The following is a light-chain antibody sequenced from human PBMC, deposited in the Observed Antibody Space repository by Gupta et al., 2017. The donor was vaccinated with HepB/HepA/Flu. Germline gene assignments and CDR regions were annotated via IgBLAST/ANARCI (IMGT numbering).Light chain of an antibody. CDR3: NSRDSSGNLVV. CDR2: GKI. J-gene: IGLJ2*01. CDR1: SLRSYY. V-gene: IGLV3-19*01. Sequence: SSELTQDLAVSVALGQTVRITCQGDSLRSYYSSWYQQKPGHAPVLVIYGKINRPSGIPYRFSGSSSGSTAALTITGAQAEDEADYYCNSRDSSGNLVVFGGGTKLTVL.